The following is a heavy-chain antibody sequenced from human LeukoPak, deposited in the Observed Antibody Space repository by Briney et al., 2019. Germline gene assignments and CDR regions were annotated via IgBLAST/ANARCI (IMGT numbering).Heavy chain of an antibody. CDR3: ARGPPDSNGYYSIDY. Sequence: SETLSLTCAVYGGSFSGYYWSWIRQPPGKGLEWIGEINHSGSTNYNPSLKSRVTISVDTSKNQFSLKLSSVTAADTAVYYCARGPPDSNGYYSIDYWGQGTLVTVSS. D-gene: IGHD3-22*01. CDR2: INHSGST. J-gene: IGHJ4*02. CDR1: GGSFSGYY. V-gene: IGHV4-34*01.